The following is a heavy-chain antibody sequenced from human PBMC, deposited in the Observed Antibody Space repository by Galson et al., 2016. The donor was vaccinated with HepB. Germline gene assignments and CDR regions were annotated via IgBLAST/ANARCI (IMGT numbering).Heavy chain of an antibody. CDR3: ATPYYDFWSGYNPFDF. CDR2: ISYDGSNK. Sequence: SLRLSCAASGFTFSSYGMHWVRQAPGKGLEWVAVISYDGSNKYYADSVKGRFTISRDNSKTTQYLQMNILGAEDTAVYYCATPYYDFWSGYNPFDFWGQGTLVTVSS. J-gene: IGHJ4*02. V-gene: IGHV3-30*03. CDR1: GFTFSSYG. D-gene: IGHD3-3*01.